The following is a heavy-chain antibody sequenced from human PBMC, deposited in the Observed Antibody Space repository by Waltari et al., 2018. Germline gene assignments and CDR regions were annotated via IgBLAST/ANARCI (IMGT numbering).Heavy chain of an antibody. V-gene: IGHV1-18*01. J-gene: IGHJ4*02. CDR3: ARDVTGVHEVNDN. Sequence: QVRLTQSGSDVQERGASVKVYCKAYGLELRGYGIGWGREAPGQGLEWMGWVYVDSENTRFAAKFEDRVTSTNDNVTETVYMELRERRPDDTAVYYCARDVTGVHEVNDNWGQGTLVTVSS. CDR1: GLELRGYG. CDR2: VYVDSENT. D-gene: IGHD3-10*01.